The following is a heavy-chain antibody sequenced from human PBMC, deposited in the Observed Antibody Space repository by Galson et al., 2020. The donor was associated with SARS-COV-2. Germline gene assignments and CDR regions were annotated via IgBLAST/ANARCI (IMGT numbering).Heavy chain of an antibody. CDR2: INAGNGNT. Sequence: ASVKVSCKASGYTFTSYAMHWVRQAPGQRLEWMGWINAGNGNTKYSQKFQGRVTITRDTSASTAYMELSSLRSEDTAVYYCARDASMIVDSLSYWGQGTLVTGSS. J-gene: IGHJ4*02. D-gene: IGHD3-22*01. CDR3: ARDASMIVDSLSY. CDR1: GYTFTSYA. V-gene: IGHV1-3*01.